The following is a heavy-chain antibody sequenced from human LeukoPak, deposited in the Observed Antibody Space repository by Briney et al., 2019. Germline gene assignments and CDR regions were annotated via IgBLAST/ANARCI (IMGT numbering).Heavy chain of an antibody. CDR1: GFTVRNKY. CDR2: IYSGGST. J-gene: IGHJ4*02. V-gene: IGHV3-66*01. D-gene: IGHD3-10*01. Sequence: TGGSLRLSCAASGFTVRNKYMSWVRQAPGKGLEWVSVIYSGGSTYYADSVKGRFTISRDNSKNTLYLQMSSLRAEDTAVYFCATGERMVRGDGVDYWGQGTLVTVSS. CDR3: ATGERMVRGDGVDY.